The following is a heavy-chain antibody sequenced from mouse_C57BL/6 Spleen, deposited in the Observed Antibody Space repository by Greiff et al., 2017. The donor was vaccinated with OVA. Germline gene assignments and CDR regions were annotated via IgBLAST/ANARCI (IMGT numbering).Heavy chain of an antibody. Sequence: VQLQQSGAELVRPGASVTLSCKASGYTFTDYEMHWVKQTPVHGLEWIGAIDPETGGTASNQKFKGKAILTADKSSSTAYMERRSLTSEDSAVYYCTSGFTTVVTHRYFDVWGTGTTVTVSA. D-gene: IGHD1-1*01. CDR3: TSGFTTVVTHRYFDV. CDR1: GYTFTDYE. J-gene: IGHJ1*03. CDR2: IDPETGGT. V-gene: IGHV1-15*01.